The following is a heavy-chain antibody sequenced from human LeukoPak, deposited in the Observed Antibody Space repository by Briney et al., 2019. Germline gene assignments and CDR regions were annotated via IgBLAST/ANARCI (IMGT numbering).Heavy chain of an antibody. V-gene: IGHV3-7*01. CDR1: GFTFSSYW. CDR2: IKQDGSEK. Sequence: GGSLRLSCAASGFTFSSYWMSWVRQAPGKGLEWVANIKQDGSEKYYVDSVKGRFTISRDNAKNSLYLQMNSLRAEDTAVYYCARGNYDSSGYYIDYWGQGTLVTVSS. D-gene: IGHD3-22*01. CDR3: ARGNYDSSGYYIDY. J-gene: IGHJ4*02.